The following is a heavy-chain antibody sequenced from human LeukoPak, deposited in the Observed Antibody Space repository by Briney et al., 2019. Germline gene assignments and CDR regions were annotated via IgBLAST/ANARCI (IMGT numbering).Heavy chain of an antibody. D-gene: IGHD6-19*01. J-gene: IGHJ4*02. CDR2: ISGSGGST. CDR1: GFTFSSYA. Sequence: GGSLRLSCAASGFTFSSYAMGWVRQAPGKGLEWVSAISGSGGSTYYADSVKGRLTISRDNSKNTLYLQMNSLRAEDTAVYYCAKDSIAVAAYYFDYWGQGTLVTVSS. V-gene: IGHV3-23*01. CDR3: AKDSIAVAAYYFDY.